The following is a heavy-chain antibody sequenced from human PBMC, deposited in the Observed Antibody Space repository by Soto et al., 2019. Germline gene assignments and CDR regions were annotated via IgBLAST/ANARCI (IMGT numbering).Heavy chain of an antibody. V-gene: IGHV5-51*01. Sequence: GESLKISCKGSGYSFTSYWIGWVRQMPGKGLEWMGIIYPGDSDTRYSPSFQGQVTISADKSISTAYLQMNSLRVEDTALYFCARGPRRDGYKDLDSWGQGTLVTVSS. CDR2: IYPGDSDT. CDR3: ARGPRRDGYKDLDS. D-gene: IGHD1-1*01. CDR1: GYSFTSYW. J-gene: IGHJ4*02.